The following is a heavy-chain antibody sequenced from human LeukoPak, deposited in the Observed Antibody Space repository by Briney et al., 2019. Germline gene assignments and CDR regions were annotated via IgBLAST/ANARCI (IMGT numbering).Heavy chain of an antibody. CDR1: GFTFSSYS. J-gene: IGHJ4*02. V-gene: IGHV3-21*01. CDR3: AREPGVAVAGPDY. Sequence: PGGSLRLSCAASGFTFSSYSMNWVRQAPRKGLEWVSSISSSSSYIYYADSVKGRFTISRDNAKNSLYLQMNSLRAEDTAVYYCAREPGVAVAGPDYWGQGTLVTVSS. D-gene: IGHD6-19*01. CDR2: ISSSSSYI.